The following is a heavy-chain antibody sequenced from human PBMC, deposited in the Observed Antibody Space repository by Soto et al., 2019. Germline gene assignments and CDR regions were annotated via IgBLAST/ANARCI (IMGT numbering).Heavy chain of an antibody. V-gene: IGHV3-15*01. CDR1: GFTFSNAW. CDR3: TTDRGFGEPTALTDFDY. D-gene: IGHD3-10*01. J-gene: IGHJ4*02. Sequence: GVLRLSCAASGFTFSNAWMSWVRQAPGKGLEWVGRIKSKTDGGTTDYAAPVKGRFTISRDDSKNTLYLQMNSLKTEDTAVYYCTTDRGFGEPTALTDFDYWGQGTLVTVSS. CDR2: IKSKTDGGTT.